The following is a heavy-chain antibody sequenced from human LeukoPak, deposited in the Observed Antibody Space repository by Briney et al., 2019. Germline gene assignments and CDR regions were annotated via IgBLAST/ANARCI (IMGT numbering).Heavy chain of an antibody. CDR3: ARGADGVSSNSRGWFDP. CDR1: GFTFSSYS. D-gene: IGHD2-15*01. CDR2: IGTSSSYI. J-gene: IGHJ5*02. V-gene: IGHV3-21*01. Sequence: GGSLRLSCAASGFTFSSYSMNWVRQAPGKGLEWVSSIGTSSSYIYYADSVKGRFTISRDNARNSLYLQMNTLRAEDTAVYSCARGADGVSSNSRGWFDPWGQGTLVTVSS.